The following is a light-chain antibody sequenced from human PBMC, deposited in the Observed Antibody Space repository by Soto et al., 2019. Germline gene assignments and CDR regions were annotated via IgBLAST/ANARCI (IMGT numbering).Light chain of an antibody. J-gene: IGLJ1*01. CDR2: EGS. CDR3: CSYAGSSYV. CDR1: SSDVGSYNL. Sequence: QSVLAQPASVSGSPGQSITISCAGTSSDVGSYNLVSWYQQHPGKAPKLMIYEGSKRPPGVSNRFSGSKSGNTASLTISGLQAEDEADYYCCSYAGSSYVFGTGTKVTVL. V-gene: IGLV2-23*01.